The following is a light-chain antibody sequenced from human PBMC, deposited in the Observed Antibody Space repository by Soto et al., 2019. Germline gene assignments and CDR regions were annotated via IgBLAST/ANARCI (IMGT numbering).Light chain of an antibody. Sequence: EIVLTQSPGTLSLSPGERATLSCRASQRVSSSYLAWYQQKPGQAPRILIYGASSRATGIPDRFSGSGSGTDFTLTISRLEPEDFALYFCQRYGSSPPFTFGQGTKVEI. V-gene: IGKV3-20*01. CDR3: QRYGSSPPFT. CDR2: GAS. CDR1: QRVSSSY. J-gene: IGKJ2*01.